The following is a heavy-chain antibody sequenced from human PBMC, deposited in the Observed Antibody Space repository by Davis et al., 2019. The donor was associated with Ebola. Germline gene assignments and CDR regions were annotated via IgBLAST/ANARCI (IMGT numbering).Heavy chain of an antibody. CDR3: VPGTWI. J-gene: IGHJ4*02. CDR2: ISDSGSTT. V-gene: IGHV3-48*03. Sequence: GESLKISCAAPGFTFNKYEMNWVRQAPGKGLEWFSYISDSGSTTYYTDSVKGRFTISSDNAKNSLYLQMNTLRVEDTAIYYCVPGTWIRGQGTLVTVSS. CDR1: GFTFNKYE. D-gene: IGHD5-18*01.